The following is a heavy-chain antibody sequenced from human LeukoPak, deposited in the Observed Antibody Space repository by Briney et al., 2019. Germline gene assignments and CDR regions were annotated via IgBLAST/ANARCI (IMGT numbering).Heavy chain of an antibody. CDR1: GDSISSHY. CDR3: ARESWEYSSSSATYFYYMDV. Sequence: SETLSLTCTVSGDSISSHYWSWIPQPPGKGLEWIAYIYYSGSTNYNPSLKSPVSISVDTSRNQFSLNLSSVTAADTAVYYCARESWEYSSSSATYFYYMDVWGKGTTVTVSS. J-gene: IGHJ6*03. CDR2: IYYSGST. D-gene: IGHD6-6*01. V-gene: IGHV4-59*11.